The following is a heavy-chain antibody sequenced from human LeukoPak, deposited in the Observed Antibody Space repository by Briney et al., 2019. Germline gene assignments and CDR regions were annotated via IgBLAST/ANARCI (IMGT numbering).Heavy chain of an antibody. V-gene: IGHV1-2*02. Sequence: ASVRVSCKASVYTFTCYYMHWVRHAPGQGLEWMGWINPNSGGTNYAQKFQGRVTMTRDTSISTAYMELSRLRSDDTAVYYCARENWFDPWGQGTLVTVSS. CDR2: INPNSGGT. J-gene: IGHJ5*02. CDR1: VYTFTCYY. CDR3: ARENWFDP.